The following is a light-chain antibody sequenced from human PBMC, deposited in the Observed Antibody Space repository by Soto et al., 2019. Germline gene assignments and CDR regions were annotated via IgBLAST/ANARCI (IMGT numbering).Light chain of an antibody. CDR2: GAS. Sequence: EVVLTQSPGTLSLSPGERATLSCRASQGVSISYLAWYQQKPGQAPRLLIYGASSKSSVTPDRFSGSGSGKDFTMTISRLEPEEFAVYYCQQYGDSLWTFGQGTRVEVK. J-gene: IGKJ1*01. CDR1: QGVSISY. V-gene: IGKV3-20*01. CDR3: QQYGDSLWT.